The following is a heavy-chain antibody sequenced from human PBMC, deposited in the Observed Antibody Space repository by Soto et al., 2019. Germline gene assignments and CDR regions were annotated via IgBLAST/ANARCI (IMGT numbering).Heavy chain of an antibody. CDR3: ARDFQRYSSPPGPLEY. CDR2: IYYSGNT. CDR1: GDSISSGDYY. Sequence: QVQLQESGPGLVKPSQTLSLTCTVSGDSISSGDYYWSWIRQPPGKGLEWIGYIYYSGNTYYNPCLKSRVSISVXTXKXXFSLTRSSVTAADTAVYYCARDFQRYSSPPGPLEYWGQGTLVTVSS. V-gene: IGHV4-30-4*01. D-gene: IGHD6-13*01. J-gene: IGHJ4*02.